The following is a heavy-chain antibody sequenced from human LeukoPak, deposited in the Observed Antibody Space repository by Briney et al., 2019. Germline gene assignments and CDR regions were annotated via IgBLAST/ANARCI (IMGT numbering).Heavy chain of an antibody. J-gene: IGHJ4*02. V-gene: IGHV4-59*01. CDR3: ARMYYYGSGSDY. D-gene: IGHD3-10*01. CDR1: GGSISSYY. CDR2: IYYSGST. Sequence: PSETLSLTCTVSGGSISSYYWSWIRQPPGKGLEWIGYIYYSGSTNYNPSLKSRVTILVDTSKNQFSLKLSSVTAADTAVYYCARMYYYGSGSDYWGQGTLVTVSS.